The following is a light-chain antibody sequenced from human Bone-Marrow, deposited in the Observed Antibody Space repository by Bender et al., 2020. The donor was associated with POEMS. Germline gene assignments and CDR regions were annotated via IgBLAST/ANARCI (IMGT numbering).Light chain of an antibody. V-gene: IGLV4-69*01. CDR3: QTWGSGTQVV. CDR1: SGHSSYA. Sequence: QLVLTQSPSASASLGASVKLTCTLSSGHSSYAIAWHQQQPEKGPRYLMKLNSDGSHSKGDGIPDRFSGSSSGAERHLTISSLQPEDEADYYCQTWGSGTQVVFGGGTKLTVL. CDR2: LNSDGSH. J-gene: IGLJ2*01.